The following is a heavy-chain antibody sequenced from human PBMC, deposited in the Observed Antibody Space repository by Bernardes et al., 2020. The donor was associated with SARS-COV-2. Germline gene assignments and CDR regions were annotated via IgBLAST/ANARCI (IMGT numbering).Heavy chain of an antibody. CDR3: ARDSPAELNDSGFHY. D-gene: IGHD3-22*01. J-gene: IGHJ4*02. CDR2: IREDGSEK. Sequence: GGSLRLSCEASGFSLSRSWMSWVRQAPGKGLEWVANIREDGSEKNYVDSVKGRFTISRDNAKNLLYLHMSSLRAEDTAVYYCARDSPAELNDSGFHYWGQGTLVTVSS. V-gene: IGHV3-7*01. CDR1: GFSLSRSW.